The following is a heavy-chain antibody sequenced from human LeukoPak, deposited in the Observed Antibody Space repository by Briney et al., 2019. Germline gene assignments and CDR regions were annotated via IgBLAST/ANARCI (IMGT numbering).Heavy chain of an antibody. Sequence: SETLSLTCTVSGGSISSGGYYWSWIRQHPGKGLEWIGYIYYSGSTYYNPSLKSRVTISVDTSKNQFSLKLSSVTAADTAVYYCARGGPPVIFNYWGQGTLVTVS. CDR1: GGSISSGGYY. CDR2: IYYSGST. D-gene: IGHD2-21*01. CDR3: ARGGPPVIFNY. J-gene: IGHJ4*02. V-gene: IGHV4-31*03.